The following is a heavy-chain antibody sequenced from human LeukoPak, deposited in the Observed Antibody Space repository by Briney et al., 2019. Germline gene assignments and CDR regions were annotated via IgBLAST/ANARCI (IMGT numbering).Heavy chain of an antibody. CDR3: AGSGGGWTYYFDY. J-gene: IGHJ4*02. Sequence: PGGSLRLSWAASGLTFSSYAMSWVRQAPGKGLEWDSAIRGSGGSTYYADSVKGRFDISRENAKNTLYLQMNSLRVEDTAVYYCAGSGGGWTYYFDYLGQGTLGTGSS. V-gene: IGHV3-23*01. D-gene: IGHD2-15*01. CDR1: GLTFSSYA. CDR2: IRGSGGST.